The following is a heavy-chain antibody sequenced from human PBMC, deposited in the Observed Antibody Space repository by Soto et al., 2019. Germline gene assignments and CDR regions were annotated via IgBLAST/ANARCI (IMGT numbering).Heavy chain of an antibody. D-gene: IGHD6-19*01. V-gene: IGHV3-21*06. Sequence: EEHLVESGGGLVKPGGSLRLSCAASGFIFGTYTMNWVRQAPGKGLEWVSSISNSGTYVTYADTVKGRFTISRDNDKNSLFLPMNSLRADDTAVYYCATARAQWLEGSRADYWGQGTLVTVSS. CDR2: ISNSGTYV. CDR1: GFIFGTYT. J-gene: IGHJ4*02. CDR3: ATARAQWLEGSRADY.